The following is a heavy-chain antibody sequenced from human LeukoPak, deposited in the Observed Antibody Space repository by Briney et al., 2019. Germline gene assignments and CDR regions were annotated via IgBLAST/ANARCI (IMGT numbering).Heavy chain of an antibody. CDR3: ASFRSVAGFDY. CDR2: TYYRSKWFS. J-gene: IGHJ4*02. CDR1: GDSVSSNSTA. V-gene: IGHV6-1*01. Sequence: SQTLSLTCAISGDSVSSNSTAWNWSRQSPSRGLEWLGRTYYRSKWFSDYAVSVKSRITINPDTSKNQFSLQLNSVTPEDTAVYYCASFRSVAGFDYWGQGTLVTVSS.